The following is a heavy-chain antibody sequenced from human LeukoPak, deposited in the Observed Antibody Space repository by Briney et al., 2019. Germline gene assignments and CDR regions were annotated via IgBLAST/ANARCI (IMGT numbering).Heavy chain of an antibody. CDR3: ARDYQTGFTGPGGDF. V-gene: IGHV3-64*01. CDR2: INNNGDST. J-gene: IGHJ4*02. Sequence: GGSLRLSCAASGYRFNNYAIHWFRQAPGKGLEYVSGINNNGDSTYYANSVKGRFTISRDNSKNTLYPQMGSLTSEDTAVYYCARDYQTGFTGPGGDFWGQGTLVTVSS. CDR1: GYRFNNYA. D-gene: IGHD3-9*01.